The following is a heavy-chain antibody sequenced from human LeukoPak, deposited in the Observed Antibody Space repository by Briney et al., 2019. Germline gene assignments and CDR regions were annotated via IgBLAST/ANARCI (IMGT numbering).Heavy chain of an antibody. D-gene: IGHD1-1*01. CDR1: GGSISSSDYY. CDR2: IYYSGNT. J-gene: IGHJ4*02. Sequence: TSETLSLTCTVSGGSISSSDYYWGWIRQPPGKGLEWIGSIYYSGNTYYSPSLKSRVTISVDTSKNQFSLRLTSVTAADTAVYYCASVKTGTFDYWGQGTLVTVSS. CDR3: ASVKTGTFDY. V-gene: IGHV4-39*07.